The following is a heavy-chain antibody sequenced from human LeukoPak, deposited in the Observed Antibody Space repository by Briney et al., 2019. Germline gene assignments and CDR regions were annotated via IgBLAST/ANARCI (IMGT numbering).Heavy chain of an antibody. CDR1: GFTFSNYA. CDR2: LSGSGDST. D-gene: IGHD3/OR15-3a*01. CDR3: AKDLGLGDY. Sequence: GGSLRLSCTASGFTFSNYAMSWVRQAPGKGLEWVSGLSGSGDSTYYADSVKGRFTISRDNSENTLYLQMNSLRAEDTAVYYCAKDLGLGDYWGQGTLVTVSS. V-gene: IGHV3-23*01. J-gene: IGHJ4*02.